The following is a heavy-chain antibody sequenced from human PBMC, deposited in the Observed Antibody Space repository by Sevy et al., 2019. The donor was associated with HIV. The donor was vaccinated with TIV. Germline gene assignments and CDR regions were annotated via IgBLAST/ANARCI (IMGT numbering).Heavy chain of an antibody. Sequence: GGSLRLSCAASGFSYSSYGMHWVRPATGKGLEWVAYIQYDGSNKDYADSVKGRFTISRDNSKNTLDLQMNSLRVEDTAVYYCVKEGGGEGGDHWGQGTLVTVSS. V-gene: IGHV3-30*02. D-gene: IGHD2-21*01. CDR1: GFSYSSYG. CDR2: IQYDGSNK. J-gene: IGHJ4*02. CDR3: VKEGGGEGGDH.